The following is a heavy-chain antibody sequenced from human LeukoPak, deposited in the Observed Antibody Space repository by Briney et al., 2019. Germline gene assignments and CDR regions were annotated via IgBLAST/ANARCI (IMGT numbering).Heavy chain of an antibody. J-gene: IGHJ4*02. CDR1: GASISDYW. D-gene: IGHD2-15*01. CDR2: VYADADRDS. CDR3: ARAPNGCGGTCPFDS. V-gene: IGHV4-4*07. Sequence: SETLSLTCTVPGASISDYWWSWIRQPAGKGLEWIGRVYADADRDSNYNPSLRSRVTVSVDTSTNQFSLKLISVTAADTAVYYCARAPNGCGGTCPFDSWGQGTLVTVSS.